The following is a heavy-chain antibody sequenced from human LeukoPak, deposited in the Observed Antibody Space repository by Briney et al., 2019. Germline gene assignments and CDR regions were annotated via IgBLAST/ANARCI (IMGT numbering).Heavy chain of an antibody. D-gene: IGHD5-24*01. J-gene: IGHJ4*02. CDR2: INRDASSI. CDR1: GFTFSTYW. V-gene: IGHV3-74*01. Sequence: GGSLRLSCAASGFTFSTYWMHWVRQAPGKGLVWVSRINRDASSIAYADSVQGRFTISRDNAKNTLYLQMNSLRGEDTAVYYCARARWYSCDYWGQGTLVTVSS. CDR3: ARARWYSCDY.